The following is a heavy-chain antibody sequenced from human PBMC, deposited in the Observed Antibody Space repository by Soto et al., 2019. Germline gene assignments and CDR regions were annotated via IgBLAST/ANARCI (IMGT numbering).Heavy chain of an antibody. D-gene: IGHD3-16*01. CDR1: GFSFSAYG. CDR3: AKDQGGGGSSSDY. V-gene: IGHV3-23*01. CDR2: ITTGGSA. J-gene: IGHJ4*02. Sequence: EVQLLESGGGLVQPGGSLRLSCAASGFSFSAYGMGWVRQAPGKGLEWVSGITTGGSAYFADSVKGRFTISRDNSKNTLYLQMNSLRAEDTAVYYCAKDQGGGGSSSDYWGQGTLVTVSS.